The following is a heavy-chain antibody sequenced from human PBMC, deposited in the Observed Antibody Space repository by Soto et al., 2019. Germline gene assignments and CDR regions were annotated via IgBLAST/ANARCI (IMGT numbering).Heavy chain of an antibody. D-gene: IGHD5-18*01. Sequence: GGSLRLSCAASGFTFSSYSMNWVRQAPGKGLEWVSSISSSSSYIYYADSVKGRFTISRDNAKNTLYLQMNSLRAEDTAVYYCAKGSGYRYGPHAFDMWGQGPMVTVSS. CDR2: ISSSSSYI. CDR1: GFTFSSYS. J-gene: IGHJ3*02. V-gene: IGHV3-21*04. CDR3: AKGSGYRYGPHAFDM.